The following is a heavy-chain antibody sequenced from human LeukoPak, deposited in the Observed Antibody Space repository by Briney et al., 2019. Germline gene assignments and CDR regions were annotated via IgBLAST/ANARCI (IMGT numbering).Heavy chain of an antibody. J-gene: IGHJ6*02. CDR1: GASISSGCYY. V-gene: IGHV4-31*03. Sequence: SETLSLTCTVSGASISSGCYYCSWIRQHPGRGLEWIGYIYYSGSTYYNPSLKSRVTISVDTSKNQFSLKLSSVTAADTAVYYCARLGGPNYYYFGMDVWGQGTTVTVSS. CDR3: ARLGGPNYYYFGMDV. CDR2: IYYSGST.